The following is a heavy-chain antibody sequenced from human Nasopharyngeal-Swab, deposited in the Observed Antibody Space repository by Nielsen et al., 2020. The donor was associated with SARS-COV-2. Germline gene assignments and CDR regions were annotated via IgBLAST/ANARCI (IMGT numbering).Heavy chain of an antibody. Sequence: WVRQAPGQGLEWMGGIIPIFGTANYAQKFQGRVTITADKSTSTAYMELSSLRSEDTAVYYCARVSEQQLAPPHFDYWGQGTLVTVSS. CDR2: IIPIFGTA. D-gene: IGHD6-13*01. V-gene: IGHV1-69*06. J-gene: IGHJ4*02. CDR3: ARVSEQQLAPPHFDY.